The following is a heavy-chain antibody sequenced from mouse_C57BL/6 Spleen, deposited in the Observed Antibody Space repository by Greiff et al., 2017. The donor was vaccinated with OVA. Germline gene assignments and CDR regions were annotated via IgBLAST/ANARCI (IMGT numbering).Heavy chain of an antibody. CDR2: ISYDGSN. V-gene: IGHV3-6*01. Sequence: ESGPGLVKPSQSLSLTCSVTGYSITSGYYWNWIRQFPGNKLEWMGYISYDGSNNYNPSLKNRISITRDTSKNQFFLKLNSVTTEDTATYYCARVPYSNYFDYWGQGTTLTVSS. J-gene: IGHJ2*01. D-gene: IGHD2-5*01. CDR1: GYSITSGYY. CDR3: ARVPYSNYFDY.